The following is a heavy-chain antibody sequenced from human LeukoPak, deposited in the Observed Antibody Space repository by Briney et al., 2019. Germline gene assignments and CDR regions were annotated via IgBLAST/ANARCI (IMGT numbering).Heavy chain of an antibody. CDR1: GGSISGSTYH. D-gene: IGHD2-2*01. Sequence: SETLSLTCTVSGGSISGSTYHWGWIRQSPGKGLEWIGSLYSSRSTYQNPSLTSRVTISEDTSKNQFSLKLSSVTAADTAVYYCARPDRYCSSTSCLNDAFDIWGQGTMVTVSS. CDR3: ARPDRYCSSTSCLNDAFDI. V-gene: IGHV4-39*01. CDR2: LYSSRST. J-gene: IGHJ3*02.